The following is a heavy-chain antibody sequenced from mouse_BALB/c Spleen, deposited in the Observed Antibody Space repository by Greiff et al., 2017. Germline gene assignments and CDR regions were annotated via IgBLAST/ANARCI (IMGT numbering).Heavy chain of an antibody. D-gene: IGHD4-1*01. V-gene: IGHV5-17*02. Sequence: DVHLVESGGGLVQPGGSRKLSCAASGFTFSSFGMHWVRQAPEKGLEWVAYISSGSSTIYYADTVKGRFTISRDNPKNTLFLQMTSLRSEDTAMYYCARASNWGYAMDYWGQGTSVTVSS. J-gene: IGHJ4*01. CDR3: ARASNWGYAMDY. CDR1: GFTFSSFG. CDR2: ISSGSSTI.